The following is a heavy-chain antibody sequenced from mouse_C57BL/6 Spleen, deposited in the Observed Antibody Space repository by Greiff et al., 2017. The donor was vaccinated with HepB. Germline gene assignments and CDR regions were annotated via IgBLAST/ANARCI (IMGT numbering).Heavy chain of an antibody. CDR2: ISSGSSTI. Sequence: EVKVVESGGGLVKPGGSLKLSCAASGFTFSDYGMHWVRQAPEKGLEWVAYISSGSSTIYYADTVKGRFTISRDNAKNTLFLQMTSLRSEDTAMYYCARLGGPWFAYWGQGTLVTVSA. D-gene: IGHD4-1*01. CDR1: GFTFSDYG. V-gene: IGHV5-17*01. CDR3: ARLGGPWFAY. J-gene: IGHJ3*01.